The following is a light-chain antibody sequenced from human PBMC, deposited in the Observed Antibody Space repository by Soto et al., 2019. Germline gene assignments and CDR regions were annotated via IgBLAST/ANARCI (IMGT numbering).Light chain of an antibody. CDR1: QSISYR. CDR2: KAS. J-gene: IGKJ5*01. CDR3: QQANSFPIT. V-gene: IGKV1-5*03. Sequence: DIQMTQSPSTLSASVGDRVTITCRASQSISYRLAWYQQKPGRAPKLLIYKASTLKSGVPSRFSGSGSGTDFTLTISSLQPEDFATYYCQQANSFPITFGQGTRLEI.